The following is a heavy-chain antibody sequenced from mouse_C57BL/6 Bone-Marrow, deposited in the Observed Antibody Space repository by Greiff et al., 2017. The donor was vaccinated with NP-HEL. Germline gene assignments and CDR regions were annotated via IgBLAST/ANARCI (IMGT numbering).Heavy chain of an antibody. CDR2: IDPSDSYT. CDR1: GYTFTSYW. D-gene: IGHD4-1*01. Sequence: QVQLQQPGAELVMPGASVKLSCKASGYTFTSYWMHWVKQRPGQGLEWIGEIDPSDSYTTYNQKFKGKSTLTVDKSSSTAYMQLSSLTSEDSAVYYCARLGRKHFYVWGTGTTVTVSS. J-gene: IGHJ1*03. CDR3: ARLGRKHFYV. V-gene: IGHV1-69*01.